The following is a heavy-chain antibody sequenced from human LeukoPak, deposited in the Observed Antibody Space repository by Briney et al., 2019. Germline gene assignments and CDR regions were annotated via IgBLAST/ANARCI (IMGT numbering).Heavy chain of an antibody. CDR3: ARGSDDRGVYDY. J-gene: IGHJ4*02. V-gene: IGHV3-7*03. CDR2: IKSDGSKT. CDR1: GFVFRNFW. Sequence: GGSLRLSCEVSGFVFRNFWMKWVRQAPGKGLEWVANIKSDGSKTYYVDAVKGRFTISRDNAKNSLYLQMHGLRPEDTAVYYCARGSDDRGVYDYWSQGTLVTVSS. D-gene: IGHD3-10*01.